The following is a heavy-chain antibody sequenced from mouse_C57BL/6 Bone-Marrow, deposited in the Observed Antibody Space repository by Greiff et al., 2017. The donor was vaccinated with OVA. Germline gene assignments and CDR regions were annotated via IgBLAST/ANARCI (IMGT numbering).Heavy chain of an antibody. V-gene: IGHV5-17*01. CDR1: GFTFSDYG. CDR3: GRQGFYYSSSPYWYFDV. Sequence: EVQRVESGGGLVKPGGSLKLSCAASGFTFSDYGMHWVRQAPEKGLAWVAYISSGSSTIYYADTVKGRFTISRDNAKNTLFLQMTSLRSEDTAMYYCGRQGFYYSSSPYWYFDVWGTGTTVTVSS. CDR2: ISSGSSTI. D-gene: IGHD1-1*01. J-gene: IGHJ1*03.